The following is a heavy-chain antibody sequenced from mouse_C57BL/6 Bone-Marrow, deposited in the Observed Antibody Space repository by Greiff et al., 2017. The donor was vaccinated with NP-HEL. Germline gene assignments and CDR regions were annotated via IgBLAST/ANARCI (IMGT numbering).Heavy chain of an antibody. V-gene: IGHV1-26*01. CDR1: GYTFTDYY. D-gene: IGHD1-1*01. CDR3: ARDYYGSSHVFAY. Sequence: EVQLQQSGPELVKPGASVKISCKASGYTFTDYYMNWVKQSHGKSLEWIGDINPNNGGTSYNQKFKGKATLTVDKSSSTAYMELRSLTSEDSAVYYCARDYYGSSHVFAYWGQGTLVTVSA. CDR2: INPNNGGT. J-gene: IGHJ3*01.